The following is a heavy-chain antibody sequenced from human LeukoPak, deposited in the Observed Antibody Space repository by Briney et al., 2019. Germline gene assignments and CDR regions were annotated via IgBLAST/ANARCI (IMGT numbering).Heavy chain of an antibody. D-gene: IGHD3-22*01. V-gene: IGHV3-23*01. CDR2: ISGSGGST. Sequence: GGSLRLSCAASGFTFSSYAMSWVRQAPGKGLEWVSAISGSGGSTYYTDSVKGRFTISRDNSKNTLYLQMNSLRAEDTAVYYCAKDPLYYYDSSADDYWGQGTLVTLSS. CDR3: AKDPLYYYDSSADDY. CDR1: GFTFSSYA. J-gene: IGHJ4*02.